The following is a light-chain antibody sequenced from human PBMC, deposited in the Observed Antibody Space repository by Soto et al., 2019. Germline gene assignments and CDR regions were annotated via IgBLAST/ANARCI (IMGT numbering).Light chain of an antibody. Sequence: EIVLTQFPATLSLSPGDRATLSCRASQSVPSYLACYPQKPGQAPRLVVYDISNRATGIPARFTGSGSGTDFTPAMSRLAPDDSAVYYCQQRNAWPRNTFGQGNKLEI. CDR3: QQRNAWPRNT. V-gene: IGKV3-11*01. CDR1: QSVPSY. CDR2: DIS. J-gene: IGKJ2*01.